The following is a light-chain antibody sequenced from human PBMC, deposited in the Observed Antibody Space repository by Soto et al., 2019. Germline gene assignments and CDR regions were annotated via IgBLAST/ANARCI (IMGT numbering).Light chain of an antibody. CDR1: QSISSW. J-gene: IGKJ1*01. Sequence: DIQMTQSPSTLSASVGDRVTITCRASQSISSWLAWYQQKPGKAPKLPIYKASSLESGVPSRFSGSGSGTEFTLTISSLQPYDFATYYCQQYNAYRTFGQGTKVEIK. V-gene: IGKV1-5*03. CDR3: QQYNAYRT. CDR2: KAS.